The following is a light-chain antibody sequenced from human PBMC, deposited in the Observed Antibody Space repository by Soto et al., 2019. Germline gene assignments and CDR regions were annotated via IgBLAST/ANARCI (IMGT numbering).Light chain of an antibody. CDR3: QQSNSFPLT. CDR2: TAS. V-gene: IGKV1-12*01. J-gene: IGKJ4*01. Sequence: IQMSQSPSSVSASVGDRVTITCRASQGISNWLAWYQQRPGKAPKLLISTASNLQSGVPSRFSGSGSGTEFTLTIDSLQPEDFATYYCQQSNSFPLTFGGGTKVEIK. CDR1: QGISNW.